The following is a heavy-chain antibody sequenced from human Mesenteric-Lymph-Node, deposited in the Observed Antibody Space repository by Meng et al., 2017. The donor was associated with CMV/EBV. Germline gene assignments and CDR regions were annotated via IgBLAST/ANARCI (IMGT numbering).Heavy chain of an antibody. J-gene: IGHJ4*02. CDR1: GFTFSSYA. CDR3: AKGTDRFGELLALDY. V-gene: IGHV3-30*02. Sequence: GESLKISCAASGFTFSSYAMSWVRQAPGKGLEWVAFIRYDGSNKYYSDSVKGRFTISRDNYSKNTLYVQMNSLKPEDTAVYYCAKGTDRFGELLALDYWGQGTLVTVSS. D-gene: IGHD3-10*01. CDR2: IRYDGSNK.